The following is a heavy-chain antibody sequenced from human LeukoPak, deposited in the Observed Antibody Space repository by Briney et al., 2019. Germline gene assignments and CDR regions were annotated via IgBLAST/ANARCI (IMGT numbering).Heavy chain of an antibody. D-gene: IGHD2-15*01. CDR1: GGSISSGGYY. J-gene: IGHJ6*02. V-gene: IGHV4-31*03. CDR2: IYYSGST. CDR3: ARSSATRSYYYYYGMTS. Sequence: SETLSLTCTVSGGSISSGGYYWSWIRQHPGKGLEWIGYIYYSGSTYYNPSLKSRVTISVDTSKNQFSLKLSSVTAADTAVYYCARSSATRSYYYYYGMTSGAKGPRSPSP.